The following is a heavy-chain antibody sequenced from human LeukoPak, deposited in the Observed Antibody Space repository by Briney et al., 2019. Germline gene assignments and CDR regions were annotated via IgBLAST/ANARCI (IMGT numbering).Heavy chain of an antibody. D-gene: IGHD6-19*01. CDR3: AKWRTGSGLLSADAFDI. J-gene: IGHJ3*02. CDR2: ISGSGGST. Sequence: GGSLRLSCAASGFTFSSYAMGWVRQAPGKGLEWVSAISGSGGSTYYADSVKGRFTISRDNSKNTLFLQMNSPRAEDTAVYYCAKWRTGSGLLSADAFDIWGQGTMVTVSS. V-gene: IGHV3-23*01. CDR1: GFTFSSYA.